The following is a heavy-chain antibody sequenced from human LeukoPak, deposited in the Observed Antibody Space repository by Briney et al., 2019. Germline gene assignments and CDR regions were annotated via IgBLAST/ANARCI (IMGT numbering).Heavy chain of an antibody. Sequence: TSGTLSLTCAVSGGSINSDYWWTWVRQSPGKGLEWIGEIYHTGSVNYNLSLESRVTISRDRSKNQFSLMLRSVTAADTAVYYCARHDDFLSAYNYWGQGILVTVSS. CDR2: IYHTGSV. CDR1: GGSINSDYW. J-gene: IGHJ4*02. V-gene: IGHV4-4*02. CDR3: ARHDDFLSAYNY. D-gene: IGHD3-3*01.